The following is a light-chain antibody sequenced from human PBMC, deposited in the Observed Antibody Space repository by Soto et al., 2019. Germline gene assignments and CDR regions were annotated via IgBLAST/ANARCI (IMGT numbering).Light chain of an antibody. CDR2: DAS. CDR3: QQYQSYWT. CDR1: QTISSW. Sequence: DIQMTQSPSTLSGPVGDRVTITCRASQTISSWLAWYQQKPGKVPNLLIYDASNLESGVPSRFSGSGSGTEFTLTISSLQPDDFATYYCQQYQSYWTFGQGTKVDIK. V-gene: IGKV1-5*01. J-gene: IGKJ1*01.